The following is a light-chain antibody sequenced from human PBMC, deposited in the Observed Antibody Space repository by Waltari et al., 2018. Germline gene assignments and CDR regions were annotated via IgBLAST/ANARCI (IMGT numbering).Light chain of an antibody. V-gene: IGKV2-28*01. CDR3: MQALQTPFT. CDR1: QSLLHSTGYDF. CDR2: LGS. J-gene: IGKJ3*01. Sequence: TQSPLSLPVTPGEPASISCRSTQSLLHSTGYDFLDWYLQRPGQSPQLVIYLGSMRASGVPDRFSGSGTGTDFTLKISRVEAEDVAVYYCMQALQTPFTFGPGTRLDLK.